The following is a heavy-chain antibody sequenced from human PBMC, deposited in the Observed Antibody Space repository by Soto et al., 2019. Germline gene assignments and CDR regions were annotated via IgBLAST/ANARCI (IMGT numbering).Heavy chain of an antibody. CDR3: AKSTGGTANGLDV. Sequence: EVQLVESGGDFVQPGRSLRLSCAASGFTFGDYAMHWVRQAPGKGLEWVSGISWKSGSIGYADSVKGRFTISRDNAKNSLYLQMNSLRDEDTALYYCAKSTGGTANGLDVWGQGTTVTVSS. CDR2: ISWKSGSI. D-gene: IGHD2-8*02. J-gene: IGHJ6*02. V-gene: IGHV3-9*01. CDR1: GFTFGDYA.